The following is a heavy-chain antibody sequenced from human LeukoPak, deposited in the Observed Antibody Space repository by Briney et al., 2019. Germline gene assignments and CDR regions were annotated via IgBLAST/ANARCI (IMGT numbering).Heavy chain of an antibody. Sequence: PGGSRRLSCAASGFGFSNYWMSWVRQAPGKGLEWVANMNEDGSEKNYVGSVKGRFTISRDNAQDSLYLQMNSLRAEHTAVYHCARDRGYSNFDYSGQGTPLTVSS. CDR1: GFGFSNYW. J-gene: IGHJ4*02. D-gene: IGHD4-11*01. V-gene: IGHV3-7*01. CDR3: ARDRGYSNFDY. CDR2: MNEDGSEK.